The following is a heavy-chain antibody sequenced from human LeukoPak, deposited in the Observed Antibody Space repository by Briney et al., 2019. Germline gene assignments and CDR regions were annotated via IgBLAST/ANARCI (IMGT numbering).Heavy chain of an antibody. CDR1: GYTFTSYD. J-gene: IGHJ5*02. Sequence: ASVKVSCKASGYTFTSYDINWVRQATGQGLEWMGWMNPNSGNTGYAQKFQGRVTMTRNTSISTAYMELGSLRSEDTAVYYCARAGATVTLYNWFDPWGQGILVTVSS. CDR2: MNPNSGNT. D-gene: IGHD4-11*01. CDR3: ARAGATVTLYNWFDP. V-gene: IGHV1-8*01.